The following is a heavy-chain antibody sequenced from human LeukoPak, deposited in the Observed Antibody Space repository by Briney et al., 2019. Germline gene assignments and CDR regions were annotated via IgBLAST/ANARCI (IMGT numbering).Heavy chain of an antibody. D-gene: IGHD4/OR15-4a*01. CDR2: ISGDAITT. J-gene: IGHJ5*01. V-gene: IGHV3-23*01. CDR1: GFSFRTYI. CDR3: AKDASPYSNYAVRWFDS. Sequence: PGGSLRLSCTPSGFSFRTYIMAWVRQVPGKGLEWISDISGDAITTYYAVPVKGRFTISRDNFRNTLSLQMDSLRADASAVYYCAKDASPYSNYAVRWFDSWGQGTLVTVSA.